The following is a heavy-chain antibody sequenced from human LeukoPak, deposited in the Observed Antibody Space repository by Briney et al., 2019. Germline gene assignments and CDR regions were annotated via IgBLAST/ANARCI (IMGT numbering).Heavy chain of an antibody. CDR1: GFTFSSYE. CDR2: ITSSSTYT. V-gene: IGHV3-21*01. J-gene: IGHJ6*03. Sequence: GGSLRLSCAASGFTFSSYEMNWVRQTPGKGLEWVSSITSSSTYTFYADSVKGRFTISRDNARNSLYLQMNSLRAEDTAVYYCARDPYSGTYGDTYYYYMDVWGKGTTVTISS. D-gene: IGHD1-26*01. CDR3: ARDPYSGTYGDTYYYYMDV.